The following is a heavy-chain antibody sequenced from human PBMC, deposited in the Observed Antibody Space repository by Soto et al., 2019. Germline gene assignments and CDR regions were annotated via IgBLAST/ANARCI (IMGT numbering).Heavy chain of an antibody. CDR3: ARRRPTGYYNY. Sequence: QVQLVESGGDLVKPGGSLRLSCAASGFPFSDYYMSWIRQAPGKGLEWVSSIGSSSSYTNYADSVKGRFTISRDNAKNSLYLQMNSLRAEHTAVYYCARRRPTGYYNYWGQGTLVTVSA. J-gene: IGHJ4*02. V-gene: IGHV3-11*05. CDR2: IGSSSSYT. CDR1: GFPFSDYY. D-gene: IGHD3-9*01.